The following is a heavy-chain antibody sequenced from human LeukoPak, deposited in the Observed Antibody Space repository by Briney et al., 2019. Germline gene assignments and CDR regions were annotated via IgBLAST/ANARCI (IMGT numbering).Heavy chain of an antibody. Sequence: GGSLRLSCAAPGFTFSSYSMNWVRQAPGKGLDWVSSISSSSSYIYYADSVKGRFTISRDNAKNSLYLQMNSLRAEDTAVYYCARDWASVAAKNNWFDPWGQGTLVTVSS. CDR3: ARDWASVAAKNNWFDP. CDR2: ISSSSSYI. J-gene: IGHJ5*02. V-gene: IGHV3-21*01. CDR1: GFTFSSYS. D-gene: IGHD2-15*01.